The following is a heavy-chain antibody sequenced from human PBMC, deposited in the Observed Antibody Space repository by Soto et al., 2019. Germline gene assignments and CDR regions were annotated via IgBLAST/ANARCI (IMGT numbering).Heavy chain of an antibody. V-gene: IGHV1-18*01. CDR2: ISAYNGNT. CDR1: GYTFTSYG. Sequence: QVQLVQSGAEVKKPGASVKVSCKASGYTFTSYGISWVRQAPGQGLEWMGWISAYNGNTNYAEKLQGRVTMTTDTSTAKAYMELRSLRSAATAVYYCARAPCQLLKREGFDPWGQGTLVTVSS. D-gene: IGHD2-2*01. J-gene: IGHJ5*02. CDR3: ARAPCQLLKREGFDP.